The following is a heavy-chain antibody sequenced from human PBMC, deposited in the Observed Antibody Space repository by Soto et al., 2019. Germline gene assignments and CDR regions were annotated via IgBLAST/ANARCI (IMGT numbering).Heavy chain of an antibody. D-gene: IGHD3-22*01. Sequence: SLKVSCKASGRTFNNYAISWVRQAPGIGFEWLGVIIPIGGTPEHAQKFQGRVTISADESTNTAYMELSSLRSEDTAVYYCATNYYDGSGHYFIFEHWGQGTLVTVSS. J-gene: IGHJ4*02. CDR2: IIPIGGTP. V-gene: IGHV1-69*13. CDR1: GRTFNNYA. CDR3: ATNYYDGSGHYFIFEH.